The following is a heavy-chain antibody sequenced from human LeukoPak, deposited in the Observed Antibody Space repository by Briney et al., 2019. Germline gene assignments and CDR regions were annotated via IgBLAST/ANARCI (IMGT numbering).Heavy chain of an antibody. Sequence: ASVKVSCKVSGYTLTELSMHWVRQAPGKGLEWMGGFDPEDGETIYAQKLQGRVTMTTDTPTSTAYMELRSLRSDDTAVYYCARDGDWYGPDYWGQGTLVTVSS. CDR3: ARDGDWYGPDY. CDR1: GYTLTELS. CDR2: FDPEDGET. J-gene: IGHJ4*02. V-gene: IGHV1-24*01. D-gene: IGHD2-21*02.